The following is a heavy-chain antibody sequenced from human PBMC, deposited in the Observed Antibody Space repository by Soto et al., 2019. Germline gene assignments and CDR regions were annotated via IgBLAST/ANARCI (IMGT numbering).Heavy chain of an antibody. Sequence: SETLSLTCAVSGGSISSGGYSWSWIRQPPGKGLEWIGYIYHSGSTYYNPSLKSRVTISVDTSKNQFSLKLSSVTAADTAVYYCASYSYGSIDYWGQGTLVTVSS. CDR2: IYHSGST. V-gene: IGHV4-30-2*01. D-gene: IGHD5-18*01. CDR3: ASYSYGSIDY. CDR1: GGSISSGGYS. J-gene: IGHJ4*02.